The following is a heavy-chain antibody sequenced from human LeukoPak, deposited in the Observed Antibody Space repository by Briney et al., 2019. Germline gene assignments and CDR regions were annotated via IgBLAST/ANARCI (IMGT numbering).Heavy chain of an antibody. V-gene: IGHV4-31*11. CDR2: IYYSGST. J-gene: IGHJ4*02. CDR3: ARVEAATTNPRFGY. D-gene: IGHD5-24*01. Sequence: SETLSLTCAVYGGSFSGYYWSWIRQHPGKGLEWIGYIYYSGSTYYNPSLKSRVTISVDTSKNQFSLTSVTAADTAMYYCARVEAATTNPRFGYWGQGALVTVSS. CDR1: GGSFSGYY.